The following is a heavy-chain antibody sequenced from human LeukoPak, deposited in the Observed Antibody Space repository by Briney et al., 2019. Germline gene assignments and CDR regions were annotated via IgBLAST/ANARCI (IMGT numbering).Heavy chain of an antibody. D-gene: IGHD4-17*01. CDR1: GFTFSSYG. J-gene: IGHJ2*01. Sequence: SGGSLRLSCAASGFTFSSYGMHWVRQAPGKGLEWVAVISYDGSNKYYADSVKGRFTISRDNSKNTLYLQMNSLRAEDTAVYYCAKDTVPEVAWYFDLWGRGTLVTVSS. CDR2: ISYDGSNK. CDR3: AKDTVPEVAWYFDL. V-gene: IGHV3-30*18.